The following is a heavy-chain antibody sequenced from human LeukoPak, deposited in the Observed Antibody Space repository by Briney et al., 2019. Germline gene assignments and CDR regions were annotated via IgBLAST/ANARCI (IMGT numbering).Heavy chain of an antibody. Sequence: ASVKVSCKASGGTFSSHSISWVRQAPGQGLEWMGRIIPIFGTTNYAQKFQGRVTITADESASTAFMELSSLRSEDTAVYYCARVHYYGSGIERTNYGMDVWGQGTTVTVSS. CDR2: IIPIFGTT. J-gene: IGHJ6*02. V-gene: IGHV1-69*13. D-gene: IGHD3-10*01. CDR1: GGTFSSHS. CDR3: ARVHYYGSGIERTNYGMDV.